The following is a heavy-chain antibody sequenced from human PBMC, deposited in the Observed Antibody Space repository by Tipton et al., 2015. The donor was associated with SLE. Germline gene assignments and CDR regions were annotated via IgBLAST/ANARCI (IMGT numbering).Heavy chain of an antibody. V-gene: IGHV4-39*01. D-gene: IGHD3-22*01. CDR2: IYYSGST. J-gene: IGHJ4*02. CDR1: GGSISSSSYY. CDR3: AGAYYYDSSGYYYMYYFDY. Sequence: TLSLTCTVSGGSISSSSYYWGWIRQPPGKGLEWIGSIYYSGSTYYNPPLKSRVTISVDTSKNQFSLKLSSVTAADTAVYYCAGAYYYDSSGYYYMYYFDYWGQGTLVTVSS.